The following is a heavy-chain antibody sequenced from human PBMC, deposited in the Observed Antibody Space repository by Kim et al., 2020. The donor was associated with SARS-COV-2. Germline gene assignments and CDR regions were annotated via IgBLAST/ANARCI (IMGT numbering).Heavy chain of an antibody. V-gene: IGHV4-34*01. CDR3: ARGPRDFWSGYPRNYYYYGMDV. CDR1: GGSFSGYY. D-gene: IGHD3-3*01. J-gene: IGHJ6*02. CDR2: INHSGST. Sequence: SETLSLTCAVYGGSFSGYYWSWIRQPPGKGLEWIGEINHSGSTNYNPSLKSRVTISVDTSKNQFSLKLSSVTAADTAVYYCARGPRDFWSGYPRNYYYYGMDVWGQGTTVTVSS.